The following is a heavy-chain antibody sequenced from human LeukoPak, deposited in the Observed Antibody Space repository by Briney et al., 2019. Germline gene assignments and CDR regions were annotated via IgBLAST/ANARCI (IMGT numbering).Heavy chain of an antibody. CDR2: VDGSGST. J-gene: IGHJ5*02. CDR3: ARDFLGSSRRFDP. Sequence: SETLSLTCTVSGESIRNFYWSWIRSPAGKGLEWIGRVDGSGSTNYNPSLKRRVTMSVDRPKNQFSLKLASVTAADTAVYYCARDFLGSSRRFDPWGQGTLVTVSS. CDR1: GESIRNFY. V-gene: IGHV4-4*07. D-gene: IGHD2/OR15-2a*01.